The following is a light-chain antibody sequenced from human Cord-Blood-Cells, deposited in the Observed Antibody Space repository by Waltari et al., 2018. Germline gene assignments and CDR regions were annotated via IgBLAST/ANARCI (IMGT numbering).Light chain of an antibody. CDR2: DVS. J-gene: IGLJ3*02. V-gene: IGLV2-14*03. Sequence: QSALTQPASVSGSPGQSITISCTGTSSDAGGYNYVSWYQQHPGKAPKLMIYDVSNRPSGVSNRFSGSKSGNTACLTISGLQAEDEADYYCSSYTSSSTWVFGGGTKLTVL. CDR1: SSDAGGYNY. CDR3: SSYTSSSTWV.